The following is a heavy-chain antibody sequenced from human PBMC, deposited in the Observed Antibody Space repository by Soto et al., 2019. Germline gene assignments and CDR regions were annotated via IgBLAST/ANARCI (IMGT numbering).Heavy chain of an antibody. J-gene: IGHJ4*02. D-gene: IGHD4-17*01. CDR3: ARWTTVTPY. CDR2: INASNGNT. CDR1: SYTLTTSY. Sequence: GGSVKVFCKASSYTLTTSYIHWVRQAPGQGLEWMGLINASNGNTKYAQKFQGRVTITRDTSASTAYMELSSLRSEDTAVYYCARWTTVTPYWGQGTLVTVSS. V-gene: IGHV1-3*01.